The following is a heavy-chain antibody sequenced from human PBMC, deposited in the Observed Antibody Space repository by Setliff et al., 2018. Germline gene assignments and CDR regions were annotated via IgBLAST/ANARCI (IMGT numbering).Heavy chain of an antibody. Sequence: ASVKVSCKASGYTFTSYYMHWVRQAPGQGLEWMGIINPSGGSTSYAQKFQGRVTMTRDTSTSTVYMELSSLRSEDTAVYYCARDRAIVVVTATGTLNYWGQGTRVTVS. V-gene: IGHV1-46*01. D-gene: IGHD2-21*02. CDR2: INPSGGST. CDR1: GYTFTSYY. J-gene: IGHJ4*02. CDR3: ARDRAIVVVTATGTLNY.